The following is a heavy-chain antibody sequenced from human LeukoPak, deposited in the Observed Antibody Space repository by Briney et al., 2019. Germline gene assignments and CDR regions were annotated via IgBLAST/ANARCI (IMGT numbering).Heavy chain of an antibody. CDR2: IIPIFGTA. D-gene: IGHD6-13*01. J-gene: IGHJ4*02. Sequence: SVKVSCKASGGTFSSYAISWVRQAPGQGLEWMGGIIPIFGTANYAQKFQGRVTITADRSTTTAYMELSSLRSEDTAVYYCARVPQGSSWPYYFDYWGQGTLVTVSS. V-gene: IGHV1-69*06. CDR3: ARVPQGSSWPYYFDY. CDR1: GGTFSSYA.